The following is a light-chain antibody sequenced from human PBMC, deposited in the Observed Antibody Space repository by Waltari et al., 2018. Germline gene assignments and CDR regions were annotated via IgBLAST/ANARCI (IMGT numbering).Light chain of an antibody. J-gene: IGKJ3*01. V-gene: IGKV4-1*01. CDR1: QSVLYSSNNKNY. CDR3: QQFYSTPFT. CDR2: WAS. Sequence: DIVMTQSPDSLAVSLGERATINCKSSQSVLYSSNNKNYLAWYQQKPGQPPKLLIHWASTRESGVPDRFSGSGSGTDFTLTISSLQAEDVAVYYCQQFYSTPFTFGPGTKVDLK.